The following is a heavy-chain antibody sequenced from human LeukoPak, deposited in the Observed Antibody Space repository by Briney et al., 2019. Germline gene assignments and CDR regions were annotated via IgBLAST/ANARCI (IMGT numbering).Heavy chain of an antibody. J-gene: IGHJ4*02. CDR3: TRDHGDYEPFDY. V-gene: IGHV1-46*01. Sequence: ASVKVSCKASGYTFTSYYMHWVRQAPGQGLEWMGIINPSGGSTSYAQKFQGRVTMTRDMSTSTVYMELSSLRADDTAVYYCTRDHGDYEPFDYWGQGTLVTVSS. CDR1: GYTFTSYY. D-gene: IGHD4-17*01. CDR2: INPSGGST.